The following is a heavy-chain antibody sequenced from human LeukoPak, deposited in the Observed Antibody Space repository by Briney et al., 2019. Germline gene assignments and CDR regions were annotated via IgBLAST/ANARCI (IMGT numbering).Heavy chain of an antibody. CDR3: ARAFSGYPLQGWFDP. J-gene: IGHJ5*02. D-gene: IGHD3-22*01. V-gene: IGHV4-59*01. CDR1: GGSISNYY. Sequence: SETLSLTCTVSGGSISNYYWNWIRQPPGKGLEWIGYIDHSGGTNYNPSLKSRVTISLATSENQFSLKLSSVTAADTAVYYCARAFSGYPLQGWFDPWGQGTPVTVSS. CDR2: IDHSGGT.